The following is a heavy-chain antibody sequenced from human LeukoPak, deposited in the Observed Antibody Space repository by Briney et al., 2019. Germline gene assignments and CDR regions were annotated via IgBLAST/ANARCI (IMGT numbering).Heavy chain of an antibody. Sequence: MSSETLSLTCTVSGGSISSGSYYWSWIRQPAGKGLEWIGRIYTSGSTNYNPSLKSRVTISVDTSKNQFSLKLNSVTAADTAVYYCARGSAGLRDDAFDIWGQGTMVTVSS. V-gene: IGHV4-61*02. CDR2: IYTSGST. CDR3: ARGSAGLRDDAFDI. D-gene: IGHD5-24*01. J-gene: IGHJ3*02. CDR1: GGSISSGSYY.